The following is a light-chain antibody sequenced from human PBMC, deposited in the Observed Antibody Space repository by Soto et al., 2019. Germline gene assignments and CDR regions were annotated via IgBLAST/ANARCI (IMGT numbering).Light chain of an antibody. CDR2: GAS. Sequence: EIVMTQSPATLSVSPGERATLSCRASQSVSSYLAWYQQKPGQAPRLLIYGASTRATGIPARFSGSGSGTEFTLTISSLQSEDFAVYYCQQYNNWLPWTFGQGTKVDNK. CDR1: QSVSSY. V-gene: IGKV3-15*01. CDR3: QQYNNWLPWT. J-gene: IGKJ1*01.